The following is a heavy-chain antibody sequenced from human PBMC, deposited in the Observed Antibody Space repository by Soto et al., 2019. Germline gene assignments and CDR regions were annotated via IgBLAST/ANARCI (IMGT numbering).Heavy chain of an antibody. D-gene: IGHD3-3*01. CDR3: AKVTDLWSNSCMDV. J-gene: IGHJ6*04. CDR1: GGSISSYY. V-gene: IGHV4-59*01. Sequence: SETLSLTCTVSGGSISSYYWSWIRQPPGKGLEWIGYIYYSGSTNYNPSLKSRFTISVDTSKNQFSLKLSSVTAADTAVYYCAKVTDLWSNSCMDVWGKGTTVTVSS. CDR2: IYYSGST.